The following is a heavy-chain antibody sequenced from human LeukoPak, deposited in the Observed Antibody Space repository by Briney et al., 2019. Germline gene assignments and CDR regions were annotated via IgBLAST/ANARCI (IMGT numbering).Heavy chain of an antibody. CDR3: TGVGDY. Sequence: GGSLRLSCAGSGFSFSTYWMHWVRQAPGKGLVWVSGMKPEGGATYYADSVKGRFTISRDNAKSTVYLQTSSLRAEDTAVYYCTGVGDYWGQETLVTVSS. CDR1: GFSFSTYW. CDR2: MKPEGGAT. J-gene: IGHJ4*02. V-gene: IGHV3-74*01. D-gene: IGHD2-8*01.